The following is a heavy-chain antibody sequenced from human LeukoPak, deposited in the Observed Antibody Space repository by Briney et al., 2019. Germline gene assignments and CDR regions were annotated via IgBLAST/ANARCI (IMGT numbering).Heavy chain of an antibody. CDR3: ARAGCSSTSCPLEY. Sequence: GGSLRLSCAASGFTFTTYDIHCVRQAPGKGLEWVAVIWYDGSNKYYADSVKGRFTISRDNSKNTLYLQMNSLRAEDTAVYYCARAGCSSTSCPLEYWGQGTLVTVSS. D-gene: IGHD2-2*01. CDR2: IWYDGSNK. CDR1: GFTFTTYD. V-gene: IGHV3-33*08. J-gene: IGHJ4*02.